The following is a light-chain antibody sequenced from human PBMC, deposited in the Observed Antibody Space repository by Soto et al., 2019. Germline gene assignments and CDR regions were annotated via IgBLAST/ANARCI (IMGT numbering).Light chain of an antibody. J-gene: IGKJ2*01. CDR1: QSISSW. Sequence: DIQMTQSPSTLSASVGDRVTITCRASQSISSWLAWYQQKPGKAPKLLIYDASSLESGVPSRFSGSGSGTEFPLTISSLQPDDFATYYRQQYNSYSPHTFGQGTKLEIK. CDR3: QQYNSYSPHT. V-gene: IGKV1-5*01. CDR2: DAS.